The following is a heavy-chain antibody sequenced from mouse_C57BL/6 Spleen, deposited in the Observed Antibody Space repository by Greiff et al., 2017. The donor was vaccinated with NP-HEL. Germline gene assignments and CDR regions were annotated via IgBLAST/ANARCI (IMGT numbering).Heavy chain of an antibody. CDR2: ISSGGSYT. J-gene: IGHJ2*01. CDR1: GFTFSSYG. V-gene: IGHV5-6*01. CDR3: ARHPGDY. Sequence: EVKLVESGGDLVKPGGSLKLSCAASGFTFSSYGMSWVRQTPDKRLEWVATISSGGSYTYYPDSVKGRFTISRDNAKNTLYLQMSSLKSEDTAMYYCARHPGDYWGQGTTLTVSS.